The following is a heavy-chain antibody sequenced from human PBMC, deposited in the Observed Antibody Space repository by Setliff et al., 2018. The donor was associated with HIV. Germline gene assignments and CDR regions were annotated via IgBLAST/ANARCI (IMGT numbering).Heavy chain of an antibody. V-gene: IGHV4-4*07. D-gene: IGHD5-12*01. Sequence: PSETLSLTCTVSGGSISSYYWSWIRQPAGKGLEWIGRIYTSGSTNYNPSLNSRVTISVDTSKNQFSLKLSSVTAAGTAVYYCARHSIDGWLQFYYFDYWGQGTLVTVSS. CDR2: IYTSGST. CDR1: GGSISSYY. J-gene: IGHJ4*02. CDR3: ARHSIDGWLQFYYFDY.